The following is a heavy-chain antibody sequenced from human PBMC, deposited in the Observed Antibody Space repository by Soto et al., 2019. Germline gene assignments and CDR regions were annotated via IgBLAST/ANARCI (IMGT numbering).Heavy chain of an antibody. V-gene: IGHV1-69*13. D-gene: IGHD2-15*01. CDR2: IIPIFGTA. CDR3: ARTLGYCSGGRCYPRQRQRYGLDV. J-gene: IGHJ6*02. CDR1: GGTFSSYA. Sequence: GASVKVSCKASGGTFSSYAISWVRQAPGQGLEWMGGIIPIFGTANYAQKFQGRVTITADESTSTAYMELSSLRSEDTAVYYCARTLGYCSGGRCYPRQRQRYGLDVWGQGTTVTVSS.